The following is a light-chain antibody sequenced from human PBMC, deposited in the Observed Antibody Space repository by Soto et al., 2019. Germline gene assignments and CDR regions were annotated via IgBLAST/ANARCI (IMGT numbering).Light chain of an antibody. CDR2: DAS. CDR1: QSVSSN. J-gene: IGKJ2*01. Sequence: IIMTQSPATLSVSPGERATLSCRASQSVSSNLAWYQQKPGQAPRLLIYDASTRATGIPARFSGSGSGTEFTLTISSLQSEDFAVYYCQQYNNWPFTFGQGTKLEI. V-gene: IGKV3-15*01. CDR3: QQYNNWPFT.